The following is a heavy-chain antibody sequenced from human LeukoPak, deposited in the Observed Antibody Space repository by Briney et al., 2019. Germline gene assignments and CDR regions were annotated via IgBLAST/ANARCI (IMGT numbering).Heavy chain of an antibody. CDR2: INAEGSST. Sequence: PGGSLRLSCAGSGGFTFSNCWMHWVRQAPGKGLVWVSRINAEGSSTSYTDSVKGRFTISRDNTKNTLYLQMNNLRVEDTAVYYCAKDYNYGYGYYFDYWGQGTLVTVSS. CDR1: GGFTFSNCW. J-gene: IGHJ4*02. CDR3: AKDYNYGYGYYFDY. V-gene: IGHV3-74*01. D-gene: IGHD3-10*01.